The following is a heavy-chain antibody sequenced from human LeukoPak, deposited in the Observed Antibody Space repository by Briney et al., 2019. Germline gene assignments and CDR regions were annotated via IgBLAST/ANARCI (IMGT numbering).Heavy chain of an antibody. J-gene: IGHJ3*02. CDR3: ASLSSGWPGLHDAFDI. V-gene: IGHV3-21*01. D-gene: IGHD6-19*01. CDR2: ISSSSSYI. Sequence: SGGSLRLSCAASGFTFSSYGMHWVRQAPGKGLEWVSSISSSSSYIYYADSVKGRFTISRDNAKNSLYLQMNSLRAEDTAVYYCASLSSGWPGLHDAFDIWGQGTMVTVSS. CDR1: GFTFSSYG.